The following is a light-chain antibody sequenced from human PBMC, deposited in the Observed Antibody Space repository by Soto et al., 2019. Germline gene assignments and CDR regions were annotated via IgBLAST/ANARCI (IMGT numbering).Light chain of an antibody. CDR1: SSNIGAGYD. CDR2: GNK. J-gene: IGLJ1*01. V-gene: IGLV1-40*01. Sequence: QSVLTQSPSVSGAPGQRVTISCTGCSSNIGAGYDVHWYQQLPGTAPKLLIYGNKNRPSGVPDRFSASKSGTSASLAIAGLQTEDEADSYCQSYDSSLSRVFGTGTKLTVL. CDR3: QSYDSSLSRV.